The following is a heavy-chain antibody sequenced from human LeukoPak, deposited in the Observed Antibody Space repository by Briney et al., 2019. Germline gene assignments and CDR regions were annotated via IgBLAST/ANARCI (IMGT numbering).Heavy chain of an antibody. D-gene: IGHD3-3*01. Sequence: GGSLRLSCTASGFTFEDYQMMWIRQAPGKGLEWLSYISDTGRAIFYSDSVKGRFTISRDNAGNSLYLEMNNLRVNDTAMYYCARDMFFGVLTNRLDPWGQGTLVTVSS. CDR2: ISDTGRAI. CDR1: GFTFEDYQ. CDR3: ARDMFFGVLTNRLDP. J-gene: IGHJ5*02. V-gene: IGHV3-11*04.